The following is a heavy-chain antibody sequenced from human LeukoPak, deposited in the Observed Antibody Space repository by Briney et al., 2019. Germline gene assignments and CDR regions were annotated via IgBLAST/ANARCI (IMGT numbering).Heavy chain of an antibody. Sequence: GGSLRLSCAASGFTFSSYSMNWVRQAPGKGLEWVSSISSSSSSIYYADSVKGRFTISRDNAKNSLYLQMNSLRAEDTAVYYCARDFTDSSFDYWGQGTLVTVSS. CDR3: ARDFTDSSFDY. CDR2: ISSSSSSI. J-gene: IGHJ4*02. V-gene: IGHV3-21*01. D-gene: IGHD2-15*01. CDR1: GFTFSSYS.